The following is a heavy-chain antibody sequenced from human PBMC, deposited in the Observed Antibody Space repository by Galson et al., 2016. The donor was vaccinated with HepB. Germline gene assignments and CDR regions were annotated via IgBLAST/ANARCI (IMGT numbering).Heavy chain of an antibody. V-gene: IGHV3-9*01. Sequence: SLRLSCAASGFTFDDYSMHWVRLAPGKGLEWVSTISWDSGSIGYADYVKGRFTISRDNANNSLYLQMHHLRTEDTAFYYCAELGTQYSYGHYTFDYWGQGTLVTVSS. CDR3: AELGTQYSYGHYTFDY. J-gene: IGHJ4*02. CDR1: GFTFDDYS. CDR2: ISWDSGSI. D-gene: IGHD5-18*01.